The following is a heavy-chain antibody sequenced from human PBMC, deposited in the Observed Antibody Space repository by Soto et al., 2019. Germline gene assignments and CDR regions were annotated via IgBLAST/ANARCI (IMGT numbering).Heavy chain of an antibody. J-gene: IGHJ6*02. Sequence: ASVKVCCKASGYTFTSYGISWVRQAPGQGLEWMGWISAYNGNTNYAQKLQGRVTMTTDTSTSTAYMELRSLRSDDTAVYYCARCEPWLVLDRYGMDVWGQGTTVTVSS. CDR1: GYTFTSYG. D-gene: IGHD6-19*01. CDR3: ARCEPWLVLDRYGMDV. CDR2: ISAYNGNT. V-gene: IGHV1-18*01.